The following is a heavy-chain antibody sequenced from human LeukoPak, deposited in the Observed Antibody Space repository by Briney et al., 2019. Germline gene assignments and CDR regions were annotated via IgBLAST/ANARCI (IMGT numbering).Heavy chain of an antibody. CDR1: GFDVTDNY. J-gene: IGHJ3*02. V-gene: IGHV3-53*01. CDR3: ARDWQQLFAFDI. CDR2: IYSANTT. Sequence: GGSLRLSCAASGFDVTDNYMNWVRQAPGKGLEWVSVIYSANTTYYADSVKGRFTISRDNSKNTLYLQMSSLRAEDTALYYCARDWQQLFAFDIWGQGTLVTVSS. D-gene: IGHD6-13*01.